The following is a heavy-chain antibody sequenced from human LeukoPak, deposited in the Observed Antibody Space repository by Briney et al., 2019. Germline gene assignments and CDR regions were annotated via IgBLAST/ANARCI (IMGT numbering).Heavy chain of an antibody. V-gene: IGHV4-4*09. Sequence: PSETLSLICTVSGGSITTYNWIWIRQTPGQALEWIGHIYSSGATKYNPSLKSRATILLDTSKNQLSLKLSSVSAGDTAVYYCARRTPGPQLDEYVAYFFDHWGQGTQVTVSS. D-gene: IGHD2-2*01. CDR3: ARRTPGPQLDEYVAYFFDH. CDR1: GGSITTYN. J-gene: IGHJ4*02. CDR2: IYSSGAT.